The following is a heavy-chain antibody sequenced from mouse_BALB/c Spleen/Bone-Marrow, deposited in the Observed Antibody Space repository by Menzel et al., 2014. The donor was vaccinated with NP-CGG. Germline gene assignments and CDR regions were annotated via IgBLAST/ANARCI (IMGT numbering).Heavy chain of an antibody. J-gene: IGHJ3*01. CDR1: GFNIKDTY. D-gene: IGHD2-1*01. CDR3: AGNGNYGAWFAY. V-gene: IGHV14-3*02. Sequence: EVQLQQSGAELVKPGASVKLSCTASGFNIKDTYMHWVKQRPEQGLEWIGRIDPANGNTKYDPKFQGKATITADTSSNTAYLQLSSLTSEDTAVYCCAGNGNYGAWFAYWGQGTLVTVSA. CDR2: IDPANGNT.